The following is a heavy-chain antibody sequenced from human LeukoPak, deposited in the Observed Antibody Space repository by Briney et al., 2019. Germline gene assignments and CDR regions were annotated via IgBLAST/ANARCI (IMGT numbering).Heavy chain of an antibody. D-gene: IGHD4-17*01. CDR3: ARVPTVTFFDY. CDR1: GYSISSGYY. CDR2: IYHSGST. Sequence: PSETLSLTCTVSGYSISSGYYWGWIRQPPGKGLEWIGSIYHSGSTYYNPSLKSRVTISVDTSKNQFSLKLSSVTAADTAVYYCARVPTVTFFDYWGQGTLVTVSS. J-gene: IGHJ4*02. V-gene: IGHV4-38-2*02.